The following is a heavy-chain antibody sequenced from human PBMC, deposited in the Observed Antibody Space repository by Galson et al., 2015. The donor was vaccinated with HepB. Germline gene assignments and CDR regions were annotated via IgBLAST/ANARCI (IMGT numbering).Heavy chain of an antibody. CDR2: ISGSGGST. CDR3: AKARYYYDSSGLFDY. J-gene: IGHJ4*02. CDR1: GFTFTSHA. D-gene: IGHD3-22*01. V-gene: IGHV3-23*01. Sequence: SLRLSCAASGFTFTSHAMSWVRQAPGKGLEWVSAISGSGGSTYYADSVKGRFTISRDNSKNTLYLQMNSLRAEDTAVYYCAKARYYYDSSGLFDYWGQGTLVTVSS.